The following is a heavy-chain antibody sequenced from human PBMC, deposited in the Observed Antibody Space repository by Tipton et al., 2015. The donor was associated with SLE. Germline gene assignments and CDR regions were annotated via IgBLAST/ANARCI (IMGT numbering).Heavy chain of an antibody. D-gene: IGHD6-19*01. CDR2: INEDGSGT. Sequence: GSLRLSCATSGFTFRSYWMHWVHQAPGKGLVWISRINEDGSGTSYAGSVQGRFTIFRDNAKNTLYLQMNSLRVEDTAVYFCARAVTGTGWDWGQGTLVTVSS. J-gene: IGHJ4*02. CDR3: ARAVTGTGWD. CDR1: GFTFRSYW. V-gene: IGHV3-74*01.